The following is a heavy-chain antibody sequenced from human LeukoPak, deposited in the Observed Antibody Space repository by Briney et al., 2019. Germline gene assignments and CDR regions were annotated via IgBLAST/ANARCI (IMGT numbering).Heavy chain of an antibody. Sequence: GGSLRLSCAASGFTFSSYRMNWVRQAAGKGLEWVSGISGSGGNTYYADSVKGRFTISRDNSKNTLYLQMNSLRAEDTAVYYCAKGDSRGSGSYYDDYWGQGTLVTVSS. J-gene: IGHJ4*02. V-gene: IGHV3-23*01. CDR2: ISGSGGNT. D-gene: IGHD3-10*01. CDR1: GFTFSSYR. CDR3: AKGDSRGSGSYYDDY.